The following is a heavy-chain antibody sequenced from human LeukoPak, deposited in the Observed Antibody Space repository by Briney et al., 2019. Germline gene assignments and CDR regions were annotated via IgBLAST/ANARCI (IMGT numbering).Heavy chain of an antibody. V-gene: IGHV4-59*08. CDR3: ASDVYDFWSGYRPLFDY. Sequence: SETLSLTCTVSGGSISSYYWTWIRQPPGKGLEWIGWIYYSDSTNYNPSLKSRVTISVDTSKNQFSLKLSSVTAADTAVYYCASDVYDFWSGYRPLFDYWGQGTLVTVSS. J-gene: IGHJ4*02. CDR1: GGSISSYY. D-gene: IGHD3-3*01. CDR2: IYYSDST.